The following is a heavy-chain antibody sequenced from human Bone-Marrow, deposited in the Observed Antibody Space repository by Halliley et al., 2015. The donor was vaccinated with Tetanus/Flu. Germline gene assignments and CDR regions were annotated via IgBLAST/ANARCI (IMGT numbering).Heavy chain of an antibody. Sequence: WRGWFITYSAETYFGRAFQGRLAMTADTSTRTAYMELRGLSSDDTAEYYCARVRGNGWYFFDYWGQGTLVTVSS. CDR3: ARVRGNGWYFFDY. J-gene: IGHJ4*02. D-gene: IGHD1-1*01. V-gene: IGHV1-18*01. CDR2: FITYSAET.